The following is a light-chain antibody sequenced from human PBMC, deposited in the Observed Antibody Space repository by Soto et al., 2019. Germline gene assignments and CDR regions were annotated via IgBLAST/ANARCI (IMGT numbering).Light chain of an antibody. CDR2: GAS. Sequence: EIVLTQSPGTLSLSPGERATLSCRASESVGKNYVAWYQQKPGQAPRFLIYGASTRATGIPDRFSDSGSGTDFTLTINRLEPEDFAVYYCHQYATSPRTFGQGTKVEI. V-gene: IGKV3-20*01. CDR1: ESVGKNY. CDR3: HQYATSPRT. J-gene: IGKJ1*01.